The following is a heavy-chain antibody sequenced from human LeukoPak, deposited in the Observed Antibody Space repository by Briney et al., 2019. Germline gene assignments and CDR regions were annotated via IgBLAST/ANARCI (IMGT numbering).Heavy chain of an antibody. J-gene: IGHJ6*02. CDR3: AKDGNYGMDV. D-gene: IGHD4-23*01. V-gene: IGHV3-30*18. CDR1: GFTFSSYG. Sequence: GGSLSLSCAASGFTFSSYGMHWVRQAPGKGRAWVAVISYDGSNKYYADSVKGRFTISRDNSKNTLYLQMNSLRAEDTAVYYCAKDGNYGMDVWGQGTTVTVSS. CDR2: ISYDGSNK.